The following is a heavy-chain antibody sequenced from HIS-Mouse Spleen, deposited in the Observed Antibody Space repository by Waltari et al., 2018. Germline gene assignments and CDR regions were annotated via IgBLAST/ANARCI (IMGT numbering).Heavy chain of an antibody. CDR2: IYYSGST. D-gene: IGHD6-13*01. J-gene: IGHJ2*01. CDR3: AREIPYSSSWYDWYFDL. Sequence: QLQLQESGPGRVKPSETLSLTCTVSGGPISTSRSDWGWIRQPPGKGLEWIGSIYYSGSTYYNPSLKSRVTISVDTSKNQFSLKLSSVTAADTAVYYCAREIPYSSSWYDWYFDLWGRGTLVTVSS. CDR1: GGPISTSRSD. V-gene: IGHV4-39*07.